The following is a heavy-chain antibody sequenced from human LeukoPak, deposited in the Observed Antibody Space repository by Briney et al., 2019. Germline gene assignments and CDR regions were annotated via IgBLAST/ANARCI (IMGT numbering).Heavy chain of an antibody. Sequence: SVKVSCKASGGTFSSYTISWVRQAPGQGLEWMGRIIPILGIANYAQKFQGRVTITADKSTSSAYMELSSLRSEDTAVYYCARDDGYYDFWSGSRWFDPWGQGTLVTVSS. CDR2: IIPILGIA. CDR1: GGTFSSYT. CDR3: ARDDGYYDFWSGSRWFDP. D-gene: IGHD3-3*01. J-gene: IGHJ5*02. V-gene: IGHV1-69*04.